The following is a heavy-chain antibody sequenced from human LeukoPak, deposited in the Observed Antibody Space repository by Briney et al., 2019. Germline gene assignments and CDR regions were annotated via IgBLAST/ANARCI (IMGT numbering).Heavy chain of an antibody. CDR1: GGSFSGYY. Sequence: SGTLSLTCAVCGGSFSGYYWSWIRQPPGKGLEWIGEINHSGSTNYNPSLKSRVTISVDTSKNQFSLKLSSVTAADTAVYYCARRSPLYGSGSYYLGYWGQGTLVTVSS. D-gene: IGHD3-10*01. V-gene: IGHV4-34*01. CDR2: INHSGST. CDR3: ARRSPLYGSGSYYLGY. J-gene: IGHJ4*02.